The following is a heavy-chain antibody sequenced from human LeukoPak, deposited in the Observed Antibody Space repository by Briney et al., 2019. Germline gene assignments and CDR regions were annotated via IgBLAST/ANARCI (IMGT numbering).Heavy chain of an antibody. CDR1: GFTFSNAW. CDR2: IKSKTDGGTT. V-gene: IGHV3-15*01. Sequence: PGGSLRLSCAASGFTFSNAWMSWVRQAPGKGLEWVGRIKSKTDGGTTDYAAPVKGRFTISRDDSKNTLYLQMNSLKTEDTAVYYCTTGGVAASGGFDYWGQGTLVTVSS. D-gene: IGHD6-13*01. CDR3: TTGGVAASGGFDY. J-gene: IGHJ4*02.